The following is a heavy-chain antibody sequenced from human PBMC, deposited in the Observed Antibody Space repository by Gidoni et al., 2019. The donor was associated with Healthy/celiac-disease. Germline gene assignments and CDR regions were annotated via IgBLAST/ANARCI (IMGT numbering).Heavy chain of an antibody. D-gene: IGHD1-26*01. CDR2: ISAYNGNT. V-gene: IGHV1-18*01. CDR3: ASALLGGGYWASYYYGMDV. CDR1: GYTFTSYG. J-gene: IGHJ6*02. Sequence: QVQLVQSGAEVKKPGASVKVSCKASGYTFTSYGISWVRQAPGQGLEWMGWISAYNGNTNYAQKLQGRVTMTTDTSTSTAYMELRSLRSDDTAVYYCASALLGGGYWASYYYGMDVWGQGTTVTVSS.